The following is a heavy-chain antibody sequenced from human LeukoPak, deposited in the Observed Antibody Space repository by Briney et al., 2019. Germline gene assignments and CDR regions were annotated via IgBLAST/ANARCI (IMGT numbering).Heavy chain of an antibody. D-gene: IGHD6-13*01. CDR3: ARAYSHLAAGIDY. CDR1: GYTFTSYG. Sequence: SSVNVSCKASGYTFTSYGISWVRQAPGHRIEWMGWISAYNGNTNYTQKLQGRVTMTTDTSTSTAYMELRSLRSDDTAVYYCARAYSHLAAGIDYWGQGTLVTVSS. J-gene: IGHJ4*02. CDR2: ISAYNGNT. V-gene: IGHV1-18*01.